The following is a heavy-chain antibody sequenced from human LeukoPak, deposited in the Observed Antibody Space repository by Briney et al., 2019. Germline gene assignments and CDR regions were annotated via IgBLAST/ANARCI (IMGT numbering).Heavy chain of an antibody. Sequence: PGGSLRLSCAVSGXTASDNHMTWVRQAPGKGLEWVSTIYSGGNTFYADSVKGRFTISRDNSKSTLYFQMNSLRAEDTAVYYCATGRDAYKSGCWGQGTLVTVSS. CDR1: GXTASDNH. V-gene: IGHV3-66*01. J-gene: IGHJ4*02. D-gene: IGHD5-24*01. CDR3: ATGRDAYKSGC. CDR2: IYSGGNT.